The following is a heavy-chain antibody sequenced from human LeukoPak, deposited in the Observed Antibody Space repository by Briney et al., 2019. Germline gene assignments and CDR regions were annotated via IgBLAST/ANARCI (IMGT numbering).Heavy chain of an antibody. CDR2: IYYSGST. Sequence: SETLSLTCTVSGGSISSYYWSWIRQPPGKGLEWIGCIYYSGSTSYNPSLKSRVTISVDASKNQFSLKLNSVAAADTAVYYCARVLRADWGLAEYFQPWGQGTLVTVSS. CDR1: GGSISSYY. J-gene: IGHJ1*01. D-gene: IGHD7-27*01. CDR3: ARVLRADWGLAEYFQP. V-gene: IGHV4-59*01.